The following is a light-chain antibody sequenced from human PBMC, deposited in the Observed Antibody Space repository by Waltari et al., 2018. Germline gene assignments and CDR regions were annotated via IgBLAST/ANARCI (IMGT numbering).Light chain of an antibody. CDR3: QQYNNYPMYT. V-gene: IGKV1-5*03. J-gene: IGKJ2*01. Sequence: DIQMTQSPSTLFAHVGDRVTITCRASQSIDIWLAWYQQKPGTVPKLLIYKASSLESGVPSRFSGSGSGTEFTLTISSLQPDDFATYYCQQYNNYPMYTFGQGTKLEIK. CDR1: QSIDIW. CDR2: KAS.